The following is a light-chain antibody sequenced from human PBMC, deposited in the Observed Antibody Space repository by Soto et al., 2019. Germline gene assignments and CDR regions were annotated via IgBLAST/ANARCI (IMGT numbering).Light chain of an antibody. Sequence: QSVLTQPPSVSAAPGQKVTISCSGSSSNIGGNSVSWYQQLPGTAPKLLIYDDNKRPSGIPDRFSGSKSGTSATLGITGLQTGDEADYYSGSWDSSLSAYVFGTGTRSPS. CDR3: GSWDSSLSAYV. CDR1: SSNIGGNS. V-gene: IGLV1-51*01. CDR2: DDN. J-gene: IGLJ1*01.